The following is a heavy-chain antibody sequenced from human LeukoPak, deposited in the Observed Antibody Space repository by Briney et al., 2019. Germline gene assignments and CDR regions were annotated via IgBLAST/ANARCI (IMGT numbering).Heavy chain of an antibody. CDR2: INHSGST. J-gene: IGHJ4*02. CDR3: ARIAIQGHPLDY. V-gene: IGHV4-34*01. Sequence: SETLSLTCAVYGGSFSGYYWSWIRQPPGKGLEWIGEINHSGSTNYNPSLKSRDTISVDTSKNQFSLKLSSVTAADTAVYYCARIAIQGHPLDYWGQGTLVTVSS. D-gene: IGHD2-2*02. CDR1: GGSFSGYY.